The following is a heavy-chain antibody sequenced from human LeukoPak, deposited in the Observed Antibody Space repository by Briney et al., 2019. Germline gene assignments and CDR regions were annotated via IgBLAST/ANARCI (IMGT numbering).Heavy chain of an antibody. CDR1: GFTFSSYA. J-gene: IGHJ6*02. CDR2: TSYDGSNK. D-gene: IGHD3-10*01. CDR3: ARDGYYGSGSYYGMDV. V-gene: IGHV3-30-3*01. Sequence: GGCLRLSCAASGFTFSSYAMHWVRQAPGTGLEWVAVTSYDGSNKYYADSVKGRFTISRDNSKNTLYLQMNSLRAEDTAVYYCARDGYYGSGSYYGMDVWGQGTTVTVSS.